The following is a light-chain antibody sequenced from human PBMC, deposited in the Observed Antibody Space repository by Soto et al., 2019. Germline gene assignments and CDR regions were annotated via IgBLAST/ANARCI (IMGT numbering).Light chain of an antibody. Sequence: IVLTRSPGPLSLSPGERATLSCRARQSLSSSYLAWYQQKAGQAPRLLIYGASSRATGIPERFSGSGSRTDFTLTISRLEPEDFAVYYCQQYDSSETFGQGTKVDIK. CDR1: QSLSSSY. CDR2: GAS. V-gene: IGKV3-20*01. J-gene: IGKJ1*01. CDR3: QQYDSSET.